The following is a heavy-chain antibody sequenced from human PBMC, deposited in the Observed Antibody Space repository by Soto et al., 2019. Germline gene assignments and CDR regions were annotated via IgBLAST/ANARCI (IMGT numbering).Heavy chain of an antibody. V-gene: IGHV1-2*04. J-gene: IGHJ6*02. CDR2: INPNSGGT. Sequence: ASVKVSCKASGYTFTGYYMHWVRQAPGQGLEWMGWINPNSGGTNYAQKFQGWVTMTRDTSISTAYMELSRLRSDDTAVYYCARDNGSGRSGYYEKDYSYYGMDVWGQAPTVTVSS. CDR3: ARDNGSGRSGYYEKDYSYYGMDV. CDR1: GYTFTGYY. D-gene: IGHD3-3*01.